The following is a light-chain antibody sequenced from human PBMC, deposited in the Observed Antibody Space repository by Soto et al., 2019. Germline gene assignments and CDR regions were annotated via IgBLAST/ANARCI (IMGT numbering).Light chain of an antibody. CDR1: QSVSSN. CDR2: GAS. V-gene: IGKV3-15*01. J-gene: IGKJ1*01. Sequence: EIVMTQSPATLSVSPGERATLSCRASQSVSSNLAWYQQKPGQAPRLLIYGASTRATGIPARFSGSGSGTEFTLTISSLHSEDFAVYSCQQYNNWTRWTFGQGTKV. CDR3: QQYNNWTRWT.